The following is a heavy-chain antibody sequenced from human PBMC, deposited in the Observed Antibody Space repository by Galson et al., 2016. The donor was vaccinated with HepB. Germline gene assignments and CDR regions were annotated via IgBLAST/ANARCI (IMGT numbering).Heavy chain of an antibody. CDR3: TNYCGASSCYSGHVY. CDR1: GISVSSYV. CDR2: ISGSGGST. J-gene: IGHJ4*02. V-gene: IGHV3-23*01. D-gene: IGHD2-15*01. Sequence: SLRLSCAASGISVSSYVTTWVRQAPGKGLEWVSAISGSGGSTYYAGSVKGRFTISTDNSKNTLYLQMNSLRAEDTALYYCTNYCGASSCYSGHVYWGQGTLVTVSS.